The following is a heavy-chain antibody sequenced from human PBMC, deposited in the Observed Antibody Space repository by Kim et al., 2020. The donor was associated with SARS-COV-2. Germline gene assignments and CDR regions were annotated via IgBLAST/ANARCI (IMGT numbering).Heavy chain of an antibody. J-gene: IGHJ3*02. V-gene: IGHV3-7*01. Sequence: GGSLRLSCTASGFTFSSYWMSWVRQVPGKGLEWVANINREGSKRHYVESVKGRFAVSRDNAKNLLDLQMSSLRVDDTAVYYCARDRDADYVLDALDIWGRGTMVTVSS. CDR3: ARDRDADYVLDALDI. CDR1: GFTFSSYW. CDR2: INREGSKR. D-gene: IGHD3-16*01.